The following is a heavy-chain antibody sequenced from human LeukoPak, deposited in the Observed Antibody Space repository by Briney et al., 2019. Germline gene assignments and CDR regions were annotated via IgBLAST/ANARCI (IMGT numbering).Heavy chain of an antibody. V-gene: IGHV4-59*01. J-gene: IGHJ6*04. CDR3: ARDLGGVATYYGMDV. D-gene: IGHD5-12*01. Sequence: SETLSLTCAVYGGSFSGYYWSWIRQPPGKGLEWIGYIYCSGSTNSNPSLKSRVTISVDTSKNQFSLKLSSVTAADTAVYYCARDLGGVATYYGMDVWGKGTTVTVSS. CDR1: GGSFSGYY. CDR2: IYCSGST.